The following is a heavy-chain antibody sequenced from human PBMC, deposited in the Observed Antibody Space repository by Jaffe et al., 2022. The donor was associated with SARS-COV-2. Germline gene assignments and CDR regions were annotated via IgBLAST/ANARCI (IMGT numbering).Heavy chain of an antibody. CDR1: GFTVSSNY. Sequence: EVQLVESGGGLVQPGGSLRLSCAASGFTVSSNYMSWVRQAPGKGLEWVSVIYSGGSTYHADSVKGRFTISRDNSKNTLYLQMSSLRAEDTAVYYCARDRWGAAASFDYWGQGTLVTVSS. CDR2: IYSGGST. CDR3: ARDRWGAAASFDY. V-gene: IGHV3-66*02. J-gene: IGHJ4*02. D-gene: IGHD6-13*01.